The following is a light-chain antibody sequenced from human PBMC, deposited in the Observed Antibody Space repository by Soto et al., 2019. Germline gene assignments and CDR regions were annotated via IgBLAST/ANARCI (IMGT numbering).Light chain of an antibody. Sequence: ESVLTQSAAVLFLSPGEKATLSCRASQSISSDLAWYQQKPGQAPRLFIYDASNRVTGIPARFRGSGSGTDFTLTICTLEPEDFAVYYCQQRSSWPRTFGQGTKVDIK. CDR2: DAS. CDR1: QSISSD. J-gene: IGKJ1*01. V-gene: IGKV3-11*01. CDR3: QQRSSWPRT.